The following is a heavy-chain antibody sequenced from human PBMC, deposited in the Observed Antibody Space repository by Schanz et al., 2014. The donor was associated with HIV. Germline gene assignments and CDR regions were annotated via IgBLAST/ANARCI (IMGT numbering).Heavy chain of an antibody. CDR3: AKDRNYYDDRYIGKGNYYYYYGMDV. Sequence: QVQLVESGGGVAQPGRSLRLSCAASGFTFSTYGMDCFRQAPGKGLEWVAVISYDGRNKYYADSVKGRFTISRDNSKNTLYLQLKSLRAEDRAVYYCAKDRNYYDDRYIGKGNYYYYYGMDVWGQGTTVTVSS. V-gene: IGHV3-30*18. CDR2: ISYDGRNK. CDR1: GFTFSTYG. D-gene: IGHD3-22*01. J-gene: IGHJ6*02.